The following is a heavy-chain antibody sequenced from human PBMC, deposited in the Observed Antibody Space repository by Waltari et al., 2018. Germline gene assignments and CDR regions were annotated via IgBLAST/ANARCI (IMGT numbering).Heavy chain of an antibody. CDR2: IYYSGST. CDR3: ARDSREPAANYYYYYYMDV. Sequence: QVQLQESGPGLVKPSETLSLTCTVSGGSISSYYWSWIRQPPGKGLEWIGYIYYSGSTNYNPSLKSRVTISVDTSKHQFSLTLSSVTAADTAVYYCARDSREPAANYYYYYYMDVWGKGTTVTVSS. J-gene: IGHJ6*03. V-gene: IGHV4-59*01. CDR1: GGSISSYY. D-gene: IGHD2-2*01.